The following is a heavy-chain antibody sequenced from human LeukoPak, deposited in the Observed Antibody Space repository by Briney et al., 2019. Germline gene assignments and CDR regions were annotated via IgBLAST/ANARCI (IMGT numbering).Heavy chain of an antibody. V-gene: IGHV4-4*09. J-gene: IGHJ3*02. CDR3: ARHRPRRGYSYGYGAFDI. Sequence: SETLSLTCTVSGGSISSYYWSWIRQPPGKGLEWIGYIYTSGSTNYNPSLKSRVTISVDTSKNQFSLKLSSVTAADTAVYYCARHRPRRGYSYGYGAFDIWGQGTMVTVSS. D-gene: IGHD5-18*01. CDR1: GGSISSYY. CDR2: IYTSGST.